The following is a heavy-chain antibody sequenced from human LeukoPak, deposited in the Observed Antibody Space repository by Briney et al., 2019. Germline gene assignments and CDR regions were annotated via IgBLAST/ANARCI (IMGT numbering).Heavy chain of an antibody. CDR1: GFSFSTYA. V-gene: IGHV3-23*01. Sequence: GGSLRLSCAASGFSFSTYAMSWVRQAPGKGLEWVSGVNGNGGSASYADSVKGRFTIFRDNSKNTVYLQMNSLRVEDTAVYYCAKSLYGGCDYWGQGTVVTVSS. J-gene: IGHJ4*02. CDR3: AKSLYGGCDY. CDR2: VNGNGGSA. D-gene: IGHD3-16*02.